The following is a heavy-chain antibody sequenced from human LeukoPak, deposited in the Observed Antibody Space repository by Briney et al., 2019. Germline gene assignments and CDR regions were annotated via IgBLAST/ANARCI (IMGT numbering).Heavy chain of an antibody. CDR3: ARLMGTVTTYDY. J-gene: IGHJ4*02. Sequence: PGGSLRLSCAASGFTFSSYEMNWVRQAPGKGLEWVSYISSSGSTIYYADSVKGRFTISRDNAKNSLYLQMNSLGAEDTAVYYCARLMGTVTTYDYWGQGTLVTVSS. V-gene: IGHV3-48*03. CDR2: ISSSGSTI. CDR1: GFTFSSYE. D-gene: IGHD1-7*01.